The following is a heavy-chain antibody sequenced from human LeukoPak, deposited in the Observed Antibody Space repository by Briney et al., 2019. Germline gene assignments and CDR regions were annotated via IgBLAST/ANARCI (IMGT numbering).Heavy chain of an antibody. J-gene: IGHJ4*02. CDR1: GFTFSSYS. V-gene: IGHV3-21*01. D-gene: IGHD1-14*01. CDR2: ISSSSSYI. Sequence: GGSLRLSCAASGFTFSSYSMNWVRQAPGKGLEWVSSISSSSSYIYYADSVKGRFTISRDNAKNSLYLQMNSLRAEDTAVYYCARRRLCCGTDYWGQGTLVTVSS. CDR3: ARRRLCCGTDY.